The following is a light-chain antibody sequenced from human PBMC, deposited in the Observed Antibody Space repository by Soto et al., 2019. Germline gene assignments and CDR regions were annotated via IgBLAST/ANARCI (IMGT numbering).Light chain of an antibody. CDR3: QQRGNRPRT. V-gene: IGKV3D-20*02. CDR1: QSVSNSF. Sequence: ESVLTQSPGTLSLSPGERATLSCRASQSVSNSFFAWYQQKPGQAPRLLIYGVSSRASGIPDRFSGSGSGTDFTLTISSLEPEDFAVYYCQQRGNRPRTFGPGTKVEIK. CDR2: GVS. J-gene: IGKJ2*01.